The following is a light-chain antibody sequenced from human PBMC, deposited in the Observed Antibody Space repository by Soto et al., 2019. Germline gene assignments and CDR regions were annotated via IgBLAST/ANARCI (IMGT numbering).Light chain of an antibody. CDR3: QQYNRYPLT. CDR2: KVS. Sequence: DIQMTQSPSTLSASVGDSDTISCRASQSSSRWLAWYHQKPGKAPMLLIYKVSSLEHGVASRFSGSGSGTEFTLTISSLQPEDCATYNCQQYNRYPLTFGGGTTVEIK. CDR1: QSSSRW. V-gene: IGKV1-5*03. J-gene: IGKJ4*01.